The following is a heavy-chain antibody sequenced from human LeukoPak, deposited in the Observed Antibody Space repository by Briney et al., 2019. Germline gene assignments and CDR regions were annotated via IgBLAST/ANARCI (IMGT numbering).Heavy chain of an antibody. CDR3: ATQDSIFGILTY. J-gene: IGHJ4*02. Sequence: GGSLRLSCAVSGFTFSTHWMSWVRQAPGKGLEWVANIKQDGSEKYYVDSVKGRFTISRDNAKNSLYLQMSSLRAEDTALYYCATQDSIFGILTYWGQGALVTVSS. CDR1: GFTFSTHW. CDR2: IKQDGSEK. D-gene: IGHD3-3*01. V-gene: IGHV3-7*01.